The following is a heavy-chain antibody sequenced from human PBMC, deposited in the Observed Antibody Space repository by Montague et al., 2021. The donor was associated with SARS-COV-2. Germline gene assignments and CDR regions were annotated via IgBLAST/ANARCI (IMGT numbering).Heavy chain of an antibody. CDR3: ARERSSGWD. J-gene: IGHJ4*02. CDR1: GGSFSSSSYY. D-gene: IGHD6-19*01. Sequence: SETLSLTCSVSGGSFSSSSYYWGWIRQPPGKGLEWIGSIYYSGSTYKNPSLKSRVTLSVDTSENHFSLKLSSVTAADTAVYYCARERSSGWDWGQGTLVTVSS. V-gene: IGHV4-39*07. CDR2: IYYSGST.